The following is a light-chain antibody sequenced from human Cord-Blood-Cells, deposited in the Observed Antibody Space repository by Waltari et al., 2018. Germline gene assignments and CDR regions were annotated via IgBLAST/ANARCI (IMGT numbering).Light chain of an antibody. CDR3: QQYGSSPRT. V-gene: IGKV3-20*01. Sequence: ELVLTQSPGTLSLSPGERATLPCRASQSVSSSYLAWDQQKPGQAPRLLIYGASSRATGIPDRFSGSGSGTDFTLTISRLEPEDFAVYYCQQYGSSPRTFGQGTKVEIK. CDR2: GAS. CDR1: QSVSSSY. J-gene: IGKJ1*01.